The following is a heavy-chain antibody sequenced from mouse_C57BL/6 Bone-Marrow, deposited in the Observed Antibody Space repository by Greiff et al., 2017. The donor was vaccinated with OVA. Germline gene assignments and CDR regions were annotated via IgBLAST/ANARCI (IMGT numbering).Heavy chain of an antibody. Sequence: EVKVEESGPGLVKPSQSLSLTCSVTGYSITSGYYWNWIRQFPGNKLEWMGYISYDGSNNYNPSLKNRISITRDTSKNQFFLKLNSVTTEDTATYYCARGITWGQGTTLTVSS. D-gene: IGHD1-1*01. J-gene: IGHJ2*01. CDR2: ISYDGSN. V-gene: IGHV3-6*01. CDR1: GYSITSGYY. CDR3: ARGIT.